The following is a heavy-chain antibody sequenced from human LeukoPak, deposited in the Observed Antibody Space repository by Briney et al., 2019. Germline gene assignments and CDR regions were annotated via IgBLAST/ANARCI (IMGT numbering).Heavy chain of an antibody. CDR3: ARDQAGATGRWRSPPG. J-gene: IGHJ3*01. V-gene: IGHV4-34*01. Sequence: SETLSLTCAVYGGSFSGYYWSWIRQPPGKGLEWIGEINHSGSTNYNPSLKRRVTISVDTSKNQFSLKLSSVTAADTAVYYCARDQAGATGRWRSPPGWGQGTMVTVSS. D-gene: IGHD1-26*01. CDR1: GGSFSGYY. CDR2: INHSGST.